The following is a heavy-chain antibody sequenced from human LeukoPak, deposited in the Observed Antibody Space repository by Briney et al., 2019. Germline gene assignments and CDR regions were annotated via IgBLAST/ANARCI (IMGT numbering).Heavy chain of an antibody. CDR3: AKNRLTAYYFDD. CDR1: GFSFSSFA. CDR2: IKSDSTLI. V-gene: IGHV3-23*01. J-gene: IGHJ4*02. Sequence: PGGSLRLSCEASGFSFSSFAMNWVRQAQGKGLEWVAGIKSDSTLIYYAESAKGRFTVSRDNSRNTLYLQMNSLRAEDTAVYYCAKNRLTAYYFDDWGQGTLVTVSS. D-gene: IGHD2-21*02.